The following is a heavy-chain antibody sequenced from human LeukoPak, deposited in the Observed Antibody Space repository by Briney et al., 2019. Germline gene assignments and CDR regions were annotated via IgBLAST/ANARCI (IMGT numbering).Heavy chain of an antibody. Sequence: GSSVKVSCKASGGTFSSYAISWVRQAPGQGLEWMGRITPILGIANYAQKFQGRVTITADKSTSTAYMELSSLRSEDTAVYYCARVSSPGPYYYDSSGLDAFDIWGQGTMVTVSS. CDR2: ITPILGIA. CDR1: GGTFSSYA. V-gene: IGHV1-69*04. D-gene: IGHD3-22*01. CDR3: ARVSSPGPYYYDSSGLDAFDI. J-gene: IGHJ3*02.